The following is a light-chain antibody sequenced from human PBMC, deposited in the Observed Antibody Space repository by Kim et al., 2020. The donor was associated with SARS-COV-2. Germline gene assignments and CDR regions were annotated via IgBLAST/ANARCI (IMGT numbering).Light chain of an antibody. CDR1: NIGSKS. J-gene: IGLJ2*01. CDR3: QVWDTSSDHPI. CDR2: NDS. V-gene: IGLV3-21*04. Sequence: SYELTQPPSLSVAPGKTARITCGGNNIGSKSVHWYQQRPGQAPVLVIYNDSDRPSGIPERFSGSNSGNTATLTISRVEAGDEADYYCQVWDTSSDHPIFGGGTKLTVL.